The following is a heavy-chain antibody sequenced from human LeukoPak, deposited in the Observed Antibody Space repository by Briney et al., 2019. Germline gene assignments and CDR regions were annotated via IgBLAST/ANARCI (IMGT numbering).Heavy chain of an antibody. CDR2: ISAYNGNT. D-gene: IGHD6-19*01. Sequence: GASVKVSCKASGYTFTSYYMHWVRQAPGQGLEWMGWISAYNGNTNYAQKLQGRVTMTTDTSTSTAYMELRSLRSDDTAVYYCARAYSSGWTYNWFDPWGQGTLVTVSS. V-gene: IGHV1-18*04. J-gene: IGHJ5*02. CDR3: ARAYSSGWTYNWFDP. CDR1: GYTFTSYY.